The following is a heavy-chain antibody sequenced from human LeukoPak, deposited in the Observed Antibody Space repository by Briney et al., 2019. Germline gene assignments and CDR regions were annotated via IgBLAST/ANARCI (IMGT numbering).Heavy chain of an antibody. J-gene: IGHJ1*01. Sequence: TSETLSLTCTVSGGSINSSSYYWGWIRQPPGKGLEWIGSIYTSGSTNYNPSLKSRVTISVDTSKNQFSLKLSSVTAADTAVYYCASGVGATIDYFQHWGQGTLVTVSS. D-gene: IGHD1-26*01. CDR2: IYTSGST. V-gene: IGHV4-39*07. CDR3: ASGVGATIDYFQH. CDR1: GGSINSSSYY.